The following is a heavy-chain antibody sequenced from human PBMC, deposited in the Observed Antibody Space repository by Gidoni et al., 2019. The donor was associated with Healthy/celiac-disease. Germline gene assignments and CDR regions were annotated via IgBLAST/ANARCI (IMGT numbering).Heavy chain of an antibody. D-gene: IGHD3-10*01. Sequence: QVQLQQWGAGLLKPSETLSLTCAVYGGSFSGYYWSWIRQPPGKGLEWIGEINHSGSTNYNPSRKSRVTISVDTSKNQFSLKLSSVTAADTAVYYCASSGGMDVWCQGTTVTVSS. CDR3: ASSGGMDV. CDR1: GGSFSGYY. V-gene: IGHV4-34*01. CDR2: INHSGST. J-gene: IGHJ6*02.